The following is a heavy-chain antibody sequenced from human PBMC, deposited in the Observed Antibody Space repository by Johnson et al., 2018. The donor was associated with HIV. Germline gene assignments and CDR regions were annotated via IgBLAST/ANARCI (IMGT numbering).Heavy chain of an antibody. CDR1: GFSFRTYW. CDR3: ARPLGPPLWHAAFGI. D-gene: IGHD3-16*01. Sequence: VQLVESGGGLVQPGGSLSLSCAVSGFSFRTYWMEWVRQAPGKGLVWVSRIKSDGSSTTYADSVKGRFTISSDNANNSLVLQMNSLRAEDTAVYYCARPLGPPLWHAAFGIWGQGTRVTVSS. CDR2: IKSDGSST. J-gene: IGHJ3*02. V-gene: IGHV3-74*01.